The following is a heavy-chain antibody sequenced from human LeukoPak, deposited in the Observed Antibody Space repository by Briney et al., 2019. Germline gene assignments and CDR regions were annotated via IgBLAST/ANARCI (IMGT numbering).Heavy chain of an antibody. J-gene: IGHJ4*02. CDR3: AKDQGMVATTGRYYFDY. CDR2: ISGGGGST. D-gene: IGHD5-12*01. CDR1: GFTFTSYS. Sequence: GGSLRLSCAASGFTFTSYSMNWVRQAPGKGLEWVSTISGGGGSTYYADSVKGRFTISRDNSENTLYLQVNSLRAEDTAVYYCAKDQGMVATTGRYYFDYWGQGTLVTVSS. V-gene: IGHV3-23*01.